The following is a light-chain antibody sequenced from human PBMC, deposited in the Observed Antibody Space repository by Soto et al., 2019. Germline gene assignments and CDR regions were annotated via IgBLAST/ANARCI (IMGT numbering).Light chain of an antibody. J-gene: IGKJ5*01. CDR2: HAS. CDR1: QSVSGW. CDR3: QQYDSYPIT. Sequence: DIQMTQSPSTLSASVGDTVTVTCRASQSVSGWLAWYQQKPGTAPKVLIYHASNLQSGVPSRFSGSGSGTDYTLTISSLQPEDFATYYCQQYDSYPITFGQGTRLEIK. V-gene: IGKV1-5*01.